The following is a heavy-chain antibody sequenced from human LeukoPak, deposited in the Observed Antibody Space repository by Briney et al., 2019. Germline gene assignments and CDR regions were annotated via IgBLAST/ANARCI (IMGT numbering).Heavy chain of an antibody. CDR3: AKGITAGGKNYFDF. CDR1: GFTFSSYA. J-gene: IGHJ4*02. CDR2: ISGSDGHT. D-gene: IGHD6-13*01. V-gene: IGHV3-23*01. Sequence: GGSLRLSCAASGFTFSSYAMSWVRQAPGKGLEWVSVISGSDGHTYYADSVKGRFTISRDNSRNRNTLYLQMNSVRAEDTAVYYCAKGITAGGKNYFDFWGQGTLVAVSS.